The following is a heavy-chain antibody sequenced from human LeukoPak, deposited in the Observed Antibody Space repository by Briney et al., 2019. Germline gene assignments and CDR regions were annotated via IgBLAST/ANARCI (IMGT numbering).Heavy chain of an antibody. CDR2: ISAYNGNT. D-gene: IGHD6-13*01. J-gene: IGHJ5*02. V-gene: IGHV1-18*01. CDR3: ARDESIAAAGTRFDP. Sequence: ASVKVSCKASGYTFTSYGISWVRQAPGQGLEWMGWISAYNGNTNYAQKLQGRVTMTTDTSTSTAYMELRSLRSDDTAVYYCARDESIAAAGTRFDPWGQGTLVTVS. CDR1: GYTFTSYG.